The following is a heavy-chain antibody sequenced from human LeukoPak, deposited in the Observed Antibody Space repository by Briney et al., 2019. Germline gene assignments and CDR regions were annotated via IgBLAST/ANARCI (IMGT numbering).Heavy chain of an antibody. Sequence: PSETLSLTSTVSGGSISSYYWSWIRQPPGKGLEWIGYIYYSGSTNYNPSLKSRVTISVDTSKNQFSLKLSSVTAADTAVYYCARGPVKGFDYWGQGTLVTVSS. CDR3: ARGPVKGFDY. V-gene: IGHV4-59*01. CDR1: GGSISSYY. D-gene: IGHD4-17*01. J-gene: IGHJ4*02. CDR2: IYYSGST.